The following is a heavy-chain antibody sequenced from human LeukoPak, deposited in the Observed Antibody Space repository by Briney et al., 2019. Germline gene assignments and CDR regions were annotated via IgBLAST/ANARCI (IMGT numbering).Heavy chain of an antibody. D-gene: IGHD6-13*01. CDR1: GFTFSDYY. CDR2: VSSSGSTI. V-gene: IGHV3-11*01. CDR3: ARVSSSWCGGRGVPDY. Sequence: GGSMIPSSAAAGFTFSDYYMSWLRQAAGKGLGWVSYVSSSGSTIYYAASVEDRSTISRDNAKNSLYLQMNSLKAEDTAVYYCARVSSSWCGGRGVPDYWGQGTLVTVSS. J-gene: IGHJ4*02.